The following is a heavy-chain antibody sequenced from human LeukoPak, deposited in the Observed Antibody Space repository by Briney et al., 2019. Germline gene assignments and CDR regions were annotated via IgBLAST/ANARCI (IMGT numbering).Heavy chain of an antibody. D-gene: IGHD4-23*01. V-gene: IGHV4-39*01. Sequence: SETLSLTCTVSGGSISSSSYYWGWIRQPPGKGLERIGSIYYSGSTYYKPSVKSRFTISVDTSKNKFSQKLSSVTAADTAVYYCARHADGGISVRAAFIGYWGQGTLVTVSS. CDR3: ARHADGGISVRAAFIGY. CDR2: IYYSGST. CDR1: GGSISSSSYY. J-gene: IGHJ4*02.